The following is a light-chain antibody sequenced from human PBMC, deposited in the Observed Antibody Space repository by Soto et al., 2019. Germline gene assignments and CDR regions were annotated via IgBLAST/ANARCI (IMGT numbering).Light chain of an antibody. CDR1: QSISSY. CDR2: DAS. J-gene: IGKJ4*01. Sequence: EIVLTQSPATLSLSPGERATLSCRASQSISSYLAWYQQKPGQAPRLLIYDASNRATGIPARFSGSGSGTDFTLTISSLGPEDFAGYYCLQGSSWPPGLTFGGGTKVEI. CDR3: LQGSSWPPGLT. V-gene: IGKV3-11*01.